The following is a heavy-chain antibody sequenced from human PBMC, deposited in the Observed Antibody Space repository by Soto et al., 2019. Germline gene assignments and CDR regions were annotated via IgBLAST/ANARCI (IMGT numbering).Heavy chain of an antibody. CDR2: INAGNGNT. CDR3: ARDPVHTRYYYGMDV. CDR1: GYTFTSYA. J-gene: IGHJ6*02. V-gene: IGHV1-3*01. Sequence: RASVKVSCKASGYTFTSYAMHWVRQAPGQRLEWMGWINAGNGNTKYSRKFQGRVTITRDTSASTAYMELSSLRSEDTAVYYCARDPVHTRYYYGMDVWGQGTTVTVS.